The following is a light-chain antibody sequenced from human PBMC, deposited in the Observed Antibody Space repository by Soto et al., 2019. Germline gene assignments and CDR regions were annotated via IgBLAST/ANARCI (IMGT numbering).Light chain of an antibody. V-gene: IGLV1-44*01. CDR2: SNN. CDR1: SSNIGSNT. CDR3: AAWDYSLNLYV. Sequence: QSVLTQPPSASGTPGQRVTISCSGSSSNIGSNTVNWYQQLPGTAPKLLIYSNNQRPSGVPDRFSGSKSGTSASLAISGLQSEDEADYYCAAWDYSLNLYVFGTGTKVTVL. J-gene: IGLJ1*01.